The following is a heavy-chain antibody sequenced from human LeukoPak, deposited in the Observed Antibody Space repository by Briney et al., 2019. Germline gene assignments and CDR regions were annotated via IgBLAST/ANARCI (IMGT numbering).Heavy chain of an antibody. Sequence: GGSLRLSCAASGFSFDDYGMSWVRQAPGKGLEWVSGINWNGGSTGYADSVKGRFTISRDNAKNSLYLQMNSLRDEDTALYYCARDRYGSGDYAFDIWGQGTMVTVSS. CDR3: ARDRYGSGDYAFDI. D-gene: IGHD3-10*01. V-gene: IGHV3-20*04. CDR1: GFSFDDYG. J-gene: IGHJ3*02. CDR2: INWNGGST.